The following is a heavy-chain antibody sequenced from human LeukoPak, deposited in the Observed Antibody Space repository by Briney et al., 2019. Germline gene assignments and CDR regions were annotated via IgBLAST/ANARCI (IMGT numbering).Heavy chain of an antibody. D-gene: IGHD2-2*01. J-gene: IGHJ6*02. Sequence: GGSLRLSCAASGFTFSSYAMHWVRQAPGKGLEWVAVISYDGSNKYYADSVKGRFTISRDNSKNTLYLQMNSLRAEDTAVYYCARFVTGYCSSTSCYSQHGHYYGMDVWGQGTTVTVSS. CDR2: ISYDGSNK. V-gene: IGHV3-30-3*01. CDR3: ARFVTGYCSSTSCYSQHGHYYGMDV. CDR1: GFTFSSYA.